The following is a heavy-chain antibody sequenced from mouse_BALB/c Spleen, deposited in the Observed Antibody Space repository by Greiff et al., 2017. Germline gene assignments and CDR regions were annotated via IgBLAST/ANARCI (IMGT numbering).Heavy chain of an antibody. Sequence: EVQGVESGGDLVKPGGSLKLSCAASGFTFSSYGMSWVRQTPDKRLELVATINSNGGSTYYPDSVKGRFTISRDNAKNILYLQMSSLKSEDTAMYYCARDYYGSSYGWFAYWGQGTLVTVSA. V-gene: IGHV5-6-3*01. CDR2: INSNGGST. CDR3: ARDYYGSSYGWFAY. D-gene: IGHD1-1*01. J-gene: IGHJ3*01. CDR1: GFTFSSYG.